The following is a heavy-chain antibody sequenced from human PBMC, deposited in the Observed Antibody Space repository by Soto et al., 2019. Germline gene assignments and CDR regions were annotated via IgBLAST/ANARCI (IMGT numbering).Heavy chain of an antibody. CDR1: GGSISSGGYY. D-gene: IGHD2-2*01. CDR3: ERRGYQLLLDAFDI. CDR2: IYYSGST. Sequence: QVQLQESGPGLVKPSQTLSLTCTVSGGSISSGGYYWSWIRQHPGKGLEWIGYIYYSGSTYYNPSLKSRVTRSVDTSKNQFSLKLRSVTAADTAVYYCERRGYQLLLDAFDIWGQGTMVTVSS. V-gene: IGHV4-31*03. J-gene: IGHJ3*02.